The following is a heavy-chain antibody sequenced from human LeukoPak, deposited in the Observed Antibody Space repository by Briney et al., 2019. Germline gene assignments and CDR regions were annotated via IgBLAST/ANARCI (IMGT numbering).Heavy chain of an antibody. CDR1: GGSFSGYY. J-gene: IGHJ4*02. CDR2: INHSGRT. D-gene: IGHD3-22*01. V-gene: IGHV4-34*01. Sequence: PSETLSLTCAVYGGSFSGYYWSWIRQPPGKGLEWIGEINHSGRTNYNPSLKSRVTISVDTSKNQFSLKLSSVTAADTAVYYCARAPGYYYDSSGYYSGYWGQGTLVTVSS. CDR3: ARAPGYYYDSSGYYSGY.